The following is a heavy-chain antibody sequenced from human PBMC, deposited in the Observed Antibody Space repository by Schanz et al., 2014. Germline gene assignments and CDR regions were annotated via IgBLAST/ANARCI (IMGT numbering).Heavy chain of an antibody. Sequence: EVQLVESGGGLVQPGGSLRLSCSASGFTFTNYAMSWVRQAPGKGLEWVSAISGGGGTTYYADSVKGRFTISRDNSKNTLYLQMNSLRAEDTAVYYCANNWNLDYWGQGTLVTVSS. CDR3: ANNWNLDY. J-gene: IGHJ4*02. CDR1: GFTFTNYA. CDR2: ISGGGGTT. D-gene: IGHD1-20*01. V-gene: IGHV3-23*04.